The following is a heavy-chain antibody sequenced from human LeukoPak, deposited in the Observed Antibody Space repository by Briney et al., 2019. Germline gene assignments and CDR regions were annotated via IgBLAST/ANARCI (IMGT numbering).Heavy chain of an antibody. V-gene: IGHV4-59*08. CDR1: GGSISSYY. CDR2: IYSSGST. J-gene: IGHJ4*02. CDR3: ARHLPPGYYFDY. Sequence: SETLSLTCTVSGGSISSYYWSWIRQPPGKGLEWIGYIYSSGSTNYNPSLKSRVTISVDTSKNQFSLKLSSVTAADTAVYYCARHLPPGYYFDYWGQGTLVTVSS.